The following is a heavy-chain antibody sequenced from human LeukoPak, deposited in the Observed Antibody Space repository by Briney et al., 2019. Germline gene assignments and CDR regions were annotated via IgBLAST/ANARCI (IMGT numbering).Heavy chain of an antibody. CDR3: ARDRGYCNGGSCYGWFDP. CDR1: GGSISSYY. V-gene: IGHV4-4*07. Sequence: PSETLSLTCTVSGGSISSYYWNWIRQPAGKGLGWIGRIYSSGNTNYNASLKSRVTMSVDTSKNQFSLKLTSLTAADTAVYYCARDRGYCNGGSCYGWFDPWGQGTLVTVSS. J-gene: IGHJ5*02. D-gene: IGHD2-15*01. CDR2: IYSSGNT.